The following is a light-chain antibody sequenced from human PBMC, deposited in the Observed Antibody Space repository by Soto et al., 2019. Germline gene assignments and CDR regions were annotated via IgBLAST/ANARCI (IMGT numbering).Light chain of an antibody. Sequence: EIVMTQSPATLSVSPGERATLSCRPSQNVGNNLVWYQQKPGQAPRLLIYGASTRAAGIPDRFSGSGSGTEFTLTISGLQSDDFAVYYCQQFNNWPPWTFGQGTKVEIK. CDR2: GAS. J-gene: IGKJ1*01. CDR1: QNVGNN. V-gene: IGKV3-15*01. CDR3: QQFNNWPPWT.